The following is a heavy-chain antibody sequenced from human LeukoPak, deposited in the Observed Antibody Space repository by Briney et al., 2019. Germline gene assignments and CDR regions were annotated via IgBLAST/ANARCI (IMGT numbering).Heavy chain of an antibody. CDR2: IYSGGST. V-gene: IGHV3-66*01. CDR1: GFTVSSNY. CDR3: ARDSDGWFAFDY. J-gene: IGHJ4*02. Sequence: GGSLRLSCAASGFTVSSNYMSWVRQAPGKGLEWVSVIYSGGSTYYADSVKGRFTISRDNSKNTLYLQMNSLRAEDTAVYYCARDSDGWFAFDYWGQGILVTVSS. D-gene: IGHD6-19*01.